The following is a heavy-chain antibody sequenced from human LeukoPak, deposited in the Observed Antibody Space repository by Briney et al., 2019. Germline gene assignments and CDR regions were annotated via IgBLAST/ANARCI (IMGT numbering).Heavy chain of an antibody. Sequence: TGGSLRLSCAASGFTFSSYGMHWVRQAPGKGLEWVAVISYDGSNKYYADSVKGRFTISRDNSKNTLYLQMNSLRAEDTAVYYCAKVRYYDFWSGYSDWGQGTLVTVSS. CDR1: GFTFSSYG. D-gene: IGHD3-3*01. CDR2: ISYDGSNK. J-gene: IGHJ4*02. V-gene: IGHV3-30*18. CDR3: AKVRYYDFWSGYSD.